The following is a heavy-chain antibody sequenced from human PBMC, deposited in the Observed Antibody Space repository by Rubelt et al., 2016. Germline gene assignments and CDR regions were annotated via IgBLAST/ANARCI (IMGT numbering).Heavy chain of an antibody. CDR1: GGSFSAYY. D-gene: IGHD2-15*01. CDR2: INHSGST. Sequence: QVQLQQWGAGLLKPSETLSLTCVVSGGSFSAYYWSWIRQPPGKGLEWIGEINHSGSTTYNPSLKSRVTMSVDTSKNQFSVGLSSVTAADTAVYYCASWPLGYCSGGTCYSFDYWGQGTLVTVSS. J-gene: IGHJ4*02. V-gene: IGHV4-34*01. CDR3: ASWPLGYCSGGTCYSFDY.